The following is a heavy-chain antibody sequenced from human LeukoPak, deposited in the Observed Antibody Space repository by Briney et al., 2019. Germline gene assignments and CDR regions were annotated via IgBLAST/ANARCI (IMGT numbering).Heavy chain of an antibody. D-gene: IGHD2-21*02. Sequence: SETLSLTCTVSGGSISSYYWSWIRQPPGEGLEWIGYIYYSGNTNHNPSLKSRVTISVDKSKNHFSLNLNSVTAADTAVYYCARGGDWRFDYWGQGTLVTVSS. CDR3: ARGGDWRFDY. CDR1: GGSISSYY. V-gene: IGHV4-59*12. J-gene: IGHJ4*02. CDR2: IYYSGNT.